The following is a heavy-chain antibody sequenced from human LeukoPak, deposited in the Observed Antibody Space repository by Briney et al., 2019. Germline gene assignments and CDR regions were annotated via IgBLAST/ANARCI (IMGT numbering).Heavy chain of an antibody. J-gene: IGHJ4*02. D-gene: IGHD3-10*01. Sequence: SETLSLTCTVSGGSISSSSYYWGWIRQPPGKGLEWIGSIYYSGSTYYNPSLKSRVTISVDTSKNQFSLKLSSVTAADTAVYYCAMPYYGSGSYSLDYWGQGTLVTVSS. CDR1: GGSISSSSYY. CDR2: IYYSGST. CDR3: AMPYYGSGSYSLDY. V-gene: IGHV4-39*01.